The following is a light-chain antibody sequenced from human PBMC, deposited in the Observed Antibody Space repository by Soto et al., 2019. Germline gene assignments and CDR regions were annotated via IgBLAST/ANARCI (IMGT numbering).Light chain of an antibody. CDR2: DVS. J-gene: IGLJ2*01. Sequence: QSALTQPASVSGSPGQSITISCTGSSSDVGGYNDVSWYQQQPGKAPKLMIYDVSNRPSGVSTRFSGSKSGNTASLTITGLQAEDEADYYCHSYTSSIIRVVFGGGTKLTVL. V-gene: IGLV2-14*01. CDR1: SSDVGGYND. CDR3: HSYTSSIIRVV.